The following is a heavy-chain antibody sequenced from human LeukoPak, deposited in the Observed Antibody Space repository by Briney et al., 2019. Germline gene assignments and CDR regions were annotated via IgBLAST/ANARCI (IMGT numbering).Heavy chain of an antibody. J-gene: IGHJ3*02. CDR1: GFTFSSYA. V-gene: IGHV3-30*04. D-gene: IGHD3-22*01. Sequence: GGSLRLSCAASGFTFSSYAMHWVRQAPGKGLEWVAVISYDGSNEYYADSVKGRFTISSDNSKSTLYLQMNSLRAEDTAVYYCARDYCDSSGYYSAFDIWGQGTMGTVSS. CDR3: ARDYCDSSGYYSAFDI. CDR2: ISYDGSNE.